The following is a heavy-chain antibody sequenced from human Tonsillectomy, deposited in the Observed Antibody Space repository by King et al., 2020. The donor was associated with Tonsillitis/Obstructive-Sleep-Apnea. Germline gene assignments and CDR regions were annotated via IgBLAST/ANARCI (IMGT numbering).Heavy chain of an antibody. CDR2: IYYDGTT. CDR1: GGSVSSSDYY. D-gene: IGHD6-6*01. J-gene: IGHJ6*03. V-gene: IGHV4-39*01. CDR3: ARHSRDSSWGDYFYYMDV. Sequence: QLQESGPGLVKPSETLSLTCTASGGSVSSSDYYWGWIRQPPGKGLEWIATIYYDGTTYYNPPLRSRVTMSVAPSKNQFSLNLNSVTAADTAVYYCARHSRDSSWGDYFYYMDVWGKGTTVSVSS.